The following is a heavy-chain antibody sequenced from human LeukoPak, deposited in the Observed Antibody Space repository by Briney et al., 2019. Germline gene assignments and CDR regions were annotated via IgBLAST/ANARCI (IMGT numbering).Heavy chain of an antibody. J-gene: IGHJ4*02. V-gene: IGHV4-61*08. CDR2: IHYSGSI. D-gene: IGHD2-2*01. CDR1: GGSINNGGYY. Sequence: SETLSLTCTVSGGSINNGGYYWSWIRQPPGKGLEWIGYIHYSGSINYNPSLRSRVTISVDTSKNQFSLRLSSVTAADTAVYYCAGIYCSSTTCYFDYWGQGTLVTVSS. CDR3: AGIYCSSTTCYFDY.